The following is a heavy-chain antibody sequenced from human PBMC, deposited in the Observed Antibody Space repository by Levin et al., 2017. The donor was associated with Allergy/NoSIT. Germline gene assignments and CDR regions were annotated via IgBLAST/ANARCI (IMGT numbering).Heavy chain of an antibody. CDR2: IYYSGST. D-gene: IGHD4-23*01. J-gene: IGHJ3*02. Sequence: PSETLSLTCTVSGGSISSYYWSWIRQPPGKGLEWIGYIYYSGSTNYNPSLKSRVTISVDTSKNQFSLKLSSVTAADTAVYYCARVDPYAYGGLGGDAFDIWGQGTMVTVSS. CDR1: GGSISSYY. CDR3: ARVDPYAYGGLGGDAFDI. V-gene: IGHV4-59*01.